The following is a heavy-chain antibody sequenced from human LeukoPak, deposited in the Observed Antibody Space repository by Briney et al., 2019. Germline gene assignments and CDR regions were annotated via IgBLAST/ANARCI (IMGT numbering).Heavy chain of an antibody. CDR3: AGQMYYYDSSGYPSYYFDY. D-gene: IGHD3-22*01. V-gene: IGHV4-30-4*08. J-gene: IGHJ4*02. CDR1: GGSISSGGYS. CDR2: IYYSGST. Sequence: SQTLSLTCAVSGGSISSGGYSWSWIRQPPGKGLEWIGYIYYSGSTYYNPSLKSRVTISVDTSKNQFSLKLSSVTAADTAVYYCAGQMYYYDSSGYPSYYFDYWGQGTLVTVSS.